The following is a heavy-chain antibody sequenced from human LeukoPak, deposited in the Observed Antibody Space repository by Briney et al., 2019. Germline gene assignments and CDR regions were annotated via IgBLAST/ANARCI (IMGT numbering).Heavy chain of an antibody. CDR3: AKDLRSYYYDSSGYYELPYFDY. CDR2: ISGSGGST. CDR1: GFTFSSYA. J-gene: IGHJ4*02. D-gene: IGHD3-22*01. V-gene: IGHV3-23*01. Sequence: GGSLRLSCAASGFTFSSYAMSWVRQAPGKGLEWVSAISGSGGSTYYADSVKGRFTISRDNSKNTLYLQMNSLRAEDTAVYYCAKDLRSYYYDSSGYYELPYFDYWGQGTLVTVSS.